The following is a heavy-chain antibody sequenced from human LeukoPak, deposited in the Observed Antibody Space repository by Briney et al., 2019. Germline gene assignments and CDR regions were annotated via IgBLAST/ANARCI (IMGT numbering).Heavy chain of an antibody. J-gene: IGHJ6*03. D-gene: IGHD3-10*01. Sequence: GASVKVSCKASGYTFTSYDTNWVRQATGQGLEWMGWMNPNSGNTGYAQKFQGRVTMTRNTSISTAYMELSNLRSEDTAVYYCVRGPCGSGRYPMDVWGKGTTVTVSS. V-gene: IGHV1-8*01. CDR1: GYTFTSYD. CDR2: MNPNSGNT. CDR3: VRGPCGSGRYPMDV.